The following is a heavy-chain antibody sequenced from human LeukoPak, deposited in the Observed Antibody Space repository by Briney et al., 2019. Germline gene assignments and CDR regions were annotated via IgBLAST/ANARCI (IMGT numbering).Heavy chain of an antibody. Sequence: GGSLRLSCAASGFTFSSYAIHWVRQAPGKRLEWVAAISLDGSKTYYTDSVKGRFSITRDNSKNTLNLQMNSLRVEDTAVYYCARGVGPTIGAFDIWGQGTMVTVS. CDR3: ARGVGPTIGAFDI. CDR1: GFTFSSYA. J-gene: IGHJ3*02. V-gene: IGHV3-30-3*01. CDR2: ISLDGSKT. D-gene: IGHD1-26*01.